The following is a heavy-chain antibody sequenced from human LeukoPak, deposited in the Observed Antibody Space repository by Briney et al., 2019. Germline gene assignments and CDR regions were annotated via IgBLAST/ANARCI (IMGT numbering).Heavy chain of an antibody. J-gene: IGHJ4*02. D-gene: IGHD1-26*01. CDR2: INPSGGST. V-gene: IGHV1-46*01. Sequence: GASVKVSCKASGYTFSDYYMHWVRPAPGQGLEWMGIINPSGGSTTYAQKFQGRVSMTRDTSASTVYMELSSLRSEDTAVYYCAKDRATPGGSFDYWGQGTLVSVSS. CDR1: GYTFSDYY. CDR3: AKDRATPGGSFDY.